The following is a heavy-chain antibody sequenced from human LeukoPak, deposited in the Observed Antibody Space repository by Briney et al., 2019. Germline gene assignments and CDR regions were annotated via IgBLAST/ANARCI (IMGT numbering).Heavy chain of an antibody. V-gene: IGHV4-39*07. J-gene: IGHJ4*02. CDR2: IYYSGNT. D-gene: IGHD3-10*01. Sequence: SETLSLTCTVSGGSISSSTYFWGWIRQPPGKGLEWIGTIYYSGNTYYNPSLKSRVTISVDTSKNQFSLKLSSVTAADTAVYYCARVRTMVRGVIPYFDYWGQGTLVTVSS. CDR3: ARVRTMVRGVIPYFDY. CDR1: GGSISSSTYF.